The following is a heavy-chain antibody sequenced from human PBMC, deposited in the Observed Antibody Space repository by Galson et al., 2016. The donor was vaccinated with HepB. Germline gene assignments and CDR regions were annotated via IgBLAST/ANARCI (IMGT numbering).Heavy chain of an antibody. D-gene: IGHD6-6*01. CDR3: AGHASSSSPTDYYYYYYGMDV. V-gene: IGHV5-51*01. J-gene: IGHJ6*02. CDR2: IYPGDSDT. CDR1: GYSFTSYW. Sequence: QSGAEVKKPGESLKISCKGSGYSFTSYWIGWVRQMPGKGLEWMGIIYPGDSDTRYSPSFQGQVTSSADKSISTAYLQWSSLKASDTAMHYCAGHASSSSPTDYYYYYYGMDVWGQGTTVTVSS.